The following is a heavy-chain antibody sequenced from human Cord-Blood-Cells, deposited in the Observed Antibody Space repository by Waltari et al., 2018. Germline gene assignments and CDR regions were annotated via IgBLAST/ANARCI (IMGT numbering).Heavy chain of an antibody. CDR1: GSPLPTRVVG. CDR2: IYWDDDK. J-gene: IGHJ2*01. CDR3: AHTPRHWYFDL. Sequence: TLKESCPTLVIPTPTPTLPCTFPGSPLPTRVVGVGWIRQPPGKALEWLALIYWDDDKRYSPSLKSRLTITKDTSKNQVVLTMTNMDPVDTATYYCAHTPRHWYFDLWGRGTLVTVSS. V-gene: IGHV2-5*02.